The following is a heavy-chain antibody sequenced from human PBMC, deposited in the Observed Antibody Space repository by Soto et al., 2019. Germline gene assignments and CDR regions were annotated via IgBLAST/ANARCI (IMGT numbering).Heavy chain of an antibody. V-gene: IGHV1-3*01. J-gene: IGHJ4*02. Sequence: ASVKVSCKASGYTFTSYAMHWVRQAPGQRLEWMGWINAGNGNTKYSQKFQGRVTITRDTSASTAYMELSSLRSEDTAVYYCARDAGSSWYYFDYWGQGPLVTVSS. D-gene: IGHD6-13*01. CDR3: ARDAGSSWYYFDY. CDR2: INAGNGNT. CDR1: GYTFTSYA.